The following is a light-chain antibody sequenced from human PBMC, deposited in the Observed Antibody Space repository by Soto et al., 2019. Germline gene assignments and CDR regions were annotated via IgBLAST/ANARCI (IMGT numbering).Light chain of an antibody. J-gene: IGKJ5*01. CDR3: QQRSNWPLGIT. Sequence: ESVLTQSPGTLSLSPGERATLSCRASQSVSSYYLAWYQQKPGQAPRLLIYAASSRATGIPDRFSGGGSGTDFTPTISRLEPEDFAVYYCQQRSNWPLGITFGQGTRLEI. CDR2: AAS. V-gene: IGKV3D-20*02. CDR1: QSVSSYY.